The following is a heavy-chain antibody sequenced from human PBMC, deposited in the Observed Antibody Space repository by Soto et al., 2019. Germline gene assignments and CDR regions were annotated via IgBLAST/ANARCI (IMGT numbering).Heavy chain of an antibody. V-gene: IGHV1-2*02. CDR1: GYPVTAYY. D-gene: IGHD3-3*01. Sequence: QLHLVQSGAVVKKPGASVTVSCSASGYPVTAYYMHWVRQAPGRGLEWMGGINPATGAAKYTQTCQGRVTMTRDTSTSTVFMELRGLTSEDTAGLYCARGGGVGVAGSAAFDMWGQGTLVTVSS. CDR2: INPATGAA. CDR3: ARGGGVGVAGSAAFDM. J-gene: IGHJ3*02.